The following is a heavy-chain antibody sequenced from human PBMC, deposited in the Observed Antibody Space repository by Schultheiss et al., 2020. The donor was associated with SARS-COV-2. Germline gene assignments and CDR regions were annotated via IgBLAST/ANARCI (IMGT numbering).Heavy chain of an antibody. CDR1: GFTFSSYG. CDR3: ARGLADY. V-gene: IGHV3-30*19. D-gene: IGHD3-22*01. Sequence: GGSLRLSCAASGFTFSSYGMHWVRQAPGKGLEWVAVISYDGSNKYYADSVKGRFTISRDNSKNTLYLQMNSLRAEDTAVYYCARGLADYWGQGTLVTVSS. J-gene: IGHJ4*02. CDR2: ISYDGSNK.